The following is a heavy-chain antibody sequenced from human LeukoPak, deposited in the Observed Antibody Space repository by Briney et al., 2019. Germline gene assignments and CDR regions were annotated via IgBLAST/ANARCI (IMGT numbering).Heavy chain of an antibody. CDR2: TYYGGGT. V-gene: IGHV4-59*01. CDR1: GVSIRSYF. CDR3: ARVGWATTVFGDFDGPADWFDP. D-gene: IGHD3-10*02. J-gene: IGHJ5*02. Sequence: PPETLSLTCTVSGVSIRSYFWSWIRQPPGKGLEWIGHTYYGGGTNYSPSLQSRVTISVDTSKSQLSLRLRSVTAADTAVYYCARVGWATTVFGDFDGPADWFDPWGQGTLVTVSS.